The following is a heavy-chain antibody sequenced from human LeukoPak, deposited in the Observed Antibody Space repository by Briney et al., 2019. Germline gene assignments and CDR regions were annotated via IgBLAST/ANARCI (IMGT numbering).Heavy chain of an antibody. CDR1: GGSISSGGYY. Sequence: LSLTCTVSGGSISSGGYYWSWIRQAPGKGLDWLAYIGPGGFPIYFADSVKGRFTISRDNAKNSLYLQMNSLKGDDTAVYYCARGHYGLTVWGQGTTVTVSS. CDR3: ARGHYGLTV. V-gene: IGHV3-11*01. CDR2: IGPGGFPI. J-gene: IGHJ6*02.